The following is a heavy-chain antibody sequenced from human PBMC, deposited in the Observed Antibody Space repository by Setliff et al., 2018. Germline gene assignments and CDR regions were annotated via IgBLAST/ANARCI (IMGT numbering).Heavy chain of an antibody. CDR1: GFTFSNYY. CDR2: IHDSGNPT. D-gene: IGHD6-19*01. V-gene: IGHV3-11*01. CDR3: VKGRNSGWYRDAFDI. Sequence: GGSLRLSCAASGFTFSNYYMTWIRQAPGKGLEWISYIHDSGNPTYYADSVKGRFTVSRDNAKNSLYLQMNSLRAEDTSVYYCVKGRNSGWYRDAFDIWGQGTTVTVSS. J-gene: IGHJ3*02.